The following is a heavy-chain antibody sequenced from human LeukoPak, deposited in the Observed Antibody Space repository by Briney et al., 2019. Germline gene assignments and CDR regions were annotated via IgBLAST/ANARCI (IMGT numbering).Heavy chain of an antibody. V-gene: IGHV4-31*03. CDR2: IYDSGST. CDR3: ARNTGIAAVGNPSYYFYYYMDV. Sequence: SQTLSLTCTVSGGSIRSSIYYWGWIRQPPGKGLEWIGCIYDSGSTFYTPSLKSRVSISLDTSKNQFSLRVISVTAADTAVYFCARNTGIAAVGNPSYYFYYYMDVWGKGTTVTVSS. J-gene: IGHJ6*03. CDR1: GGSIRSSIYY. D-gene: IGHD6-13*01.